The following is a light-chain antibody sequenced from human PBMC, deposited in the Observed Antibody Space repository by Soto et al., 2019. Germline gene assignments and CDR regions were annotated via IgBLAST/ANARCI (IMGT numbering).Light chain of an antibody. Sequence: QLVLTQSPSASASLGASVKLTCTLSSGHSSYAIAWHQQQPEKGPRYLMKLNSDGSHSKGDGIPDRFSGSSSGAERYLTVSSLQYEDEADYYCQTSCTGVVFGGGTKLTVL. J-gene: IGLJ2*01. V-gene: IGLV4-69*01. CDR3: QTSCTGVV. CDR1: SGHSSYA. CDR2: LNSDGSH.